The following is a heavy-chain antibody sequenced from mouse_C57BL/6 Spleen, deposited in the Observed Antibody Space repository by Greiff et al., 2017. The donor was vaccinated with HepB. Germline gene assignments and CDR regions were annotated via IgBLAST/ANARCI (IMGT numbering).Heavy chain of an antibody. V-gene: IGHV1-50*01. D-gene: IGHD1-1*01. Sequence: VQLQQSGAELVKPGASVKLSCKASGYTFTSYWMQWVKQRPGQGLEWTGELDPSGSYTNYNQKFKGKATLTGATASSTADMQLSSLTSEDSAVYYCARYYYGSSHYFDDGGQGTTLTVSS. CDR3: ARYYYGSSHYFDD. CDR2: LDPSGSYT. CDR1: GYTFTSYW. J-gene: IGHJ2*01.